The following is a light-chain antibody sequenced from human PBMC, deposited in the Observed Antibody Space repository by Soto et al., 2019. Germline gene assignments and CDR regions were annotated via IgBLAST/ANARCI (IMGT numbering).Light chain of an antibody. V-gene: IGKV1-39*01. Sequence: DIQMTQSPSSLSASVGDRVTITCRASQTISNYLNWYQQKPGKAPKHLIYAASSLQSGVPSRFSGSGSGTDFTLTISSLQPEDVAAYYCQKYNSAPLTFGGGTKVDIK. CDR1: QTISNY. CDR3: QKYNSAPLT. CDR2: AAS. J-gene: IGKJ4*01.